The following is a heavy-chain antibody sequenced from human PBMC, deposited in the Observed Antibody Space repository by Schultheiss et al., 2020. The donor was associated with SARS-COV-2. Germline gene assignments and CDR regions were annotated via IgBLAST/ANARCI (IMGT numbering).Heavy chain of an antibody. CDR3: ARLLYSSSSGLDY. V-gene: IGHV4-61*08. Sequence: SETLSLTCTVSGGSISSGGYYWSWIRQHPGKGLEWIGYIYYSGSTNYNPSLKSRVTISVDTSKNQFSLKLSSVTAADTAVYYCARLLYSSSSGLDYWGQGTLVTVSS. CDR1: GGSISSGGYY. D-gene: IGHD6-6*01. J-gene: IGHJ4*02. CDR2: IYYSGST.